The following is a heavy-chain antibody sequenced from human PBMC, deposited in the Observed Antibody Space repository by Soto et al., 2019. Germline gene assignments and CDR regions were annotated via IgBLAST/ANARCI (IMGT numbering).Heavy chain of an antibody. CDR2: IYYSGTT. V-gene: IGHV4-59*01. CDR1: GGSISSYH. CDR3: AREVRYYYDSSGSYYFDF. J-gene: IGHJ4*02. Sequence: PLETLSLTCTVSGGSISSYHWSWIRQPPGKALEWIGYIYYSGTTNYNPSLKSRVTISLDTSKNQFSLMLTSVTTADTAVYYCAREVRYYYDSSGSYYFDFWGQGTLVTVS. D-gene: IGHD3-22*01.